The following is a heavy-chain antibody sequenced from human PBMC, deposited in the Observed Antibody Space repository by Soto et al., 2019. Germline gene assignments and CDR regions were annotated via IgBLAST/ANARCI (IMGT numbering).Heavy chain of an antibody. CDR2: IDHAGST. CDR3: ARGRGTADVSRRNWFDP. D-gene: IGHD6-13*01. J-gene: IGHJ5*02. Sequence: WTWIRQSPGRGLEWIGEIDHAGSTNYNPSLKSRVITSVDTLKNQFSLKVNSVAAADTAIYYCARGRGTADVSRRNWFDPWGQGTLVTVSS. V-gene: IGHV4-34*01.